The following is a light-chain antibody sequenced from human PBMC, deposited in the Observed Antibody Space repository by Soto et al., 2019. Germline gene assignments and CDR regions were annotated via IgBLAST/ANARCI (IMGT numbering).Light chain of an antibody. Sequence: IQMTQSPATLSASLGDRVTITCRASQTISRWLAWFQQKPGKAPKHLIYDASNLESGVPSRFSGSGSGTEFTITISSLQPDDFATHYCQQYTTYWTFGQGTKVDIK. CDR1: QTISRW. CDR3: QQYTTYWT. J-gene: IGKJ1*01. V-gene: IGKV1-5*01. CDR2: DAS.